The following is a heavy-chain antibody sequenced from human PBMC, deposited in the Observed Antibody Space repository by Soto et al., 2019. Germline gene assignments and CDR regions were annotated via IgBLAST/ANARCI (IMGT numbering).Heavy chain of an antibody. CDR3: AREPSVVVVAATPYYYYGMDV. J-gene: IGHJ6*02. D-gene: IGHD2-15*01. Sequence: EVQLVESGGGLVQPGGSLRLSCAASGFTFSSYWMSWVRQAPGKGLEWVANIKQDGSEKYYVDSVKGRFTISRDNAKNSLYLQMNRLRAEETAVYYCAREPSVVVVAATPYYYYGMDVWGQGTTVTVSS. CDR2: IKQDGSEK. CDR1: GFTFSSYW. V-gene: IGHV3-7*01.